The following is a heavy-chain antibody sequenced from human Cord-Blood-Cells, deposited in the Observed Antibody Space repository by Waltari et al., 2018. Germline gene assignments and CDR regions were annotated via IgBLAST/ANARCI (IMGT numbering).Heavy chain of an antibody. V-gene: IGHV4-39*01. CDR2: IYYSGST. Sequence: QLQLQESGPGLVKPSETLSLTCTVSGGSISSSSYYWGWIRQPPGKGLEWIGSIYYSGSTYYNPSLKSRVTISVDTSKNQFSLKLSSVTAADTAVYYCARHALDFYDFWSGYYPNNWFDPWGQGTLVTVSS. CDR3: ARHALDFYDFWSGYYPNNWFDP. J-gene: IGHJ5*02. CDR1: GGSISSSSYY. D-gene: IGHD3-3*01.